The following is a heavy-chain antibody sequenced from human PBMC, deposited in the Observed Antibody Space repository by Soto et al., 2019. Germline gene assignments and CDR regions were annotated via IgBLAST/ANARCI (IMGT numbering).Heavy chain of an antibody. D-gene: IGHD6-6*01. CDR1: GGSISSGGYY. V-gene: IGHV4-31*03. CDR2: IYFSGGT. CDR3: ARARITAVAHL. J-gene: IGHJ4*02. Sequence: VQLQESGPGLVKPSQTLSLTCSVSGGSISSGGYYWSWIRQHPGGGLEWVGYIYFSGGTYYKPSLKSRLTISADTSKNPFSVKMLSITVAEPAVYYCARARITAVAHLWGQGALVTVSS.